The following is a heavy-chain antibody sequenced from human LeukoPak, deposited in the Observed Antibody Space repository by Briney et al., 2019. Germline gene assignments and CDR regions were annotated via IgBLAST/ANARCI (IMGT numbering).Heavy chain of an antibody. CDR3: TRLRLRDGYNPMDY. Sequence: GSLRLSCAASGFTFSGSAMHWVRQASGKGLEWVGRIRSKANSYATAYAASVKGRFTISRDDSKNTAYLQMNSLKTEDTAVYYCTRLRLRDGYNPMDYWGQGTLVTVSS. V-gene: IGHV3-73*01. D-gene: IGHD5-12*01. CDR2: IRSKANSYAT. CDR1: GFTFSGSA. J-gene: IGHJ4*02.